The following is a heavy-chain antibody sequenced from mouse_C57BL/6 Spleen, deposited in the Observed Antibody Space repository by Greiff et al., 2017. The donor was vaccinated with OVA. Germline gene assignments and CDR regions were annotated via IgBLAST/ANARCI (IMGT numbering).Heavy chain of an antibody. J-gene: IGHJ3*01. Sequence: EVKLMESGGGLVQPGGSLSLSCAASGFTFTDYYMSWVRQPPGKALEWLGFIRNKANGYTTEYSASVKGRFTISRDNSQSILYLQMNALRAEDSATYYCARLGDYDGAYWGQGTLVTVSA. D-gene: IGHD2-4*01. V-gene: IGHV7-3*01. CDR3: ARLGDYDGAY. CDR1: GFTFTDYY. CDR2: IRNKANGYTT.